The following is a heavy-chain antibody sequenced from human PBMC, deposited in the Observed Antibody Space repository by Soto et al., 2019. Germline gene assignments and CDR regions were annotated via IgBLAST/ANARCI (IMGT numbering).Heavy chain of an antibody. CDR3: ATSFNRRGYYDY. CDR1: GGSFSSISNHY. D-gene: IGHD3-22*01. CDR2: IYYSGST. Sequence: SETLSLTCTFSGGSFSSISNHYCSWIRQPPGKGLEWIGYIYYSGSTNYNPSLKSRVTISVDTSKNQFSLKLSSVTAADTAVYYCATSFNRRGYYDYWGQGTLVTVSS. J-gene: IGHJ4*02. V-gene: IGHV4-61*01.